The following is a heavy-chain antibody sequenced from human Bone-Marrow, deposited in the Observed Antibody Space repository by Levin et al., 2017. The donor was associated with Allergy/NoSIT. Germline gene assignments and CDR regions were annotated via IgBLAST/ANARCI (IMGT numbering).Heavy chain of an antibody. CDR3: AKEGNYYNSSGNYFYYFDY. CDR2: ISGSGITT. J-gene: IGHJ4*02. CDR1: GFTFSSYA. V-gene: IGHV3-23*01. D-gene: IGHD3-22*01. Sequence: GGSLRLSCAASGFTFSSYAIHWVRQAPGKGLEWVSSISGSGITTYYADSVKGRFTISRDNSKNTVYLQMSSLRAEDTAVYYCAKEGNYYNSSGNYFYYFDYWGQGTLVAVSS.